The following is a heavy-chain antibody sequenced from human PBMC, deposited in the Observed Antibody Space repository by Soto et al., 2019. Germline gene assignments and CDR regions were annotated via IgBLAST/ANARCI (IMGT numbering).Heavy chain of an antibody. CDR1: GGSISSGDYY. J-gene: IGHJ4*02. CDR3: ARVHFGGGTDLEWLFPAFDY. CDR2: IYYSGST. V-gene: IGHV4-30-4*01. Sequence: SETLSLTCTVSGGSISSGDYYWSWIRQPPGKGLEWIGYIYYSGSTYYNPSLKSRVTISVDTSKNQFSLKLSSVTSADTAVYYCARVHFGGGTDLEWLFPAFDYWGQGTLVTVSS. D-gene: IGHD3-3*01.